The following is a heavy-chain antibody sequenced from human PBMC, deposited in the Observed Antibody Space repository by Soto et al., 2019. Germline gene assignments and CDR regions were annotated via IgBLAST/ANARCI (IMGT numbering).Heavy chain of an antibody. CDR3: ARVRHSSSSVNAFDI. CDR2: INPNSGGT. CDR1: GYTFTGYY. D-gene: IGHD6-6*01. J-gene: IGHJ3*02. V-gene: IGHV1-2*04. Sequence: GESLKISCKASGYTFTGYYMHWVRQAPGQGLEWMGWINPNSGGTNYAQKFQGWVTMTRDTSISTAYMELSRLRSDDTAVYYCARVRHSSSSVNAFDIWGQGTMVTVSS.